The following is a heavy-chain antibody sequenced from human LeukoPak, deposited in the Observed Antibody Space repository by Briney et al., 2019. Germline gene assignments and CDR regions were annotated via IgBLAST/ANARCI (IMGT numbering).Heavy chain of an antibody. Sequence: GESLKISCKGSGYSFTSYWISWVRQMPGKGLEWMGRIDPSDSYTNYSPSFQGHVTISADKSISTAYLQWSSLKASDTAMYYCAIEPVDTAMVSDYWGQGTLVTVSS. D-gene: IGHD5-18*01. CDR1: GYSFTSYW. CDR2: IDPSDSYT. CDR3: AIEPVDTAMVSDY. V-gene: IGHV5-10-1*01. J-gene: IGHJ4*02.